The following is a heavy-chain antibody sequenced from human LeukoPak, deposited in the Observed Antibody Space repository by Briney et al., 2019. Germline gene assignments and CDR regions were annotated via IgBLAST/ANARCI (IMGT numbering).Heavy chain of an antibody. J-gene: IGHJ4*02. CDR1: GFTFSSYS. CDR2: ISSSSSTI. CDR3: ARDYRPYCGGDCYPTHFDY. V-gene: IGHV3-48*04. D-gene: IGHD2-21*02. Sequence: PGRSLRLSCAASGFTFSSYSMNWVRQAPGKGLEWVSYISSSSSTIYYADSVKGRFTISRDNAKNSLYLQMNSLRAEDTAVYYCARDYRPYCGGDCYPTHFDYWGQGTLVTVSS.